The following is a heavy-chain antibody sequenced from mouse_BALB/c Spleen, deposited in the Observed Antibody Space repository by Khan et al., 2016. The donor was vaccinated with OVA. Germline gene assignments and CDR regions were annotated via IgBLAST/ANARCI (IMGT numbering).Heavy chain of an antibody. Sequence: EVELVESGGGLVQPGGSRKLSCAASGFTFCSFGMHWVRQVPEKGLEWVAYISSGSSTFYYADTVQGRFTISRDNPKNTLFLQMTSLRSEDTAMYYCATYGWWDWGAGTTVTVSS. V-gene: IGHV5-17*02. CDR2: ISSGSSTF. J-gene: IGHJ1*01. CDR3: ATYGWWD. D-gene: IGHD1-1*01. CDR1: GFTFCSFG.